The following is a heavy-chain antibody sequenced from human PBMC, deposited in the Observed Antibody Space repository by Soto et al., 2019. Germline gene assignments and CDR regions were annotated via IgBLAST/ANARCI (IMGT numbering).Heavy chain of an antibody. D-gene: IGHD2-15*01. Sequence: SQTLSLTCAISGDSVSSNSAAWNWIRQSPSRGLEWLGRTYYRSKWYNDYAVSVKSRITINPDTSKNQFSLQLNSVTPEDTAVYYCARGGRSVGCCYPPRGWLAPRGQRTLVPVSS. J-gene: IGHJ5*02. CDR3: ARGGRSVGCCYPPRGWLAP. CDR1: GDSVSSNSAA. V-gene: IGHV6-1*01. CDR2: TYYRSKWYN.